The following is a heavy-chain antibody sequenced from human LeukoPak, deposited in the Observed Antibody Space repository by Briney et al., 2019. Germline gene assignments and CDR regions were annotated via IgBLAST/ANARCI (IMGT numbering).Heavy chain of an antibody. CDR2: IHYTGSP. Sequence: SQTLSLTCTVSGGSISSYYRSWFRQPPGKGLKCFGYIHYTGSPTYNPTLKSRVTISVDTSKNQFSLKLSSVTAADTAVYCCARHRRITMLAVVTYSHYYSLDVWGKGTTVTISS. D-gene: IGHD3-22*01. CDR1: GGSISSYY. V-gene: IGHV4-59*08. CDR3: ARHRRITMLAVVTYSHYYSLDV. J-gene: IGHJ6*03.